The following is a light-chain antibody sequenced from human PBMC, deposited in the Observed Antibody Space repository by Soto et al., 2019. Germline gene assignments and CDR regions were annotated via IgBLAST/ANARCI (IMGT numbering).Light chain of an antibody. CDR2: DAS. CDR3: QQFQSSLRT. J-gene: IGKJ1*01. Sequence: EIVLTQSTSTLSLSAGERATLSCGASQSVSSYLAWYQQKPGQAPRLLIYDASNRATGIPARFSGSVYGTDFNLTISGLETEDFAVYFCQQFQSSLRTFGQGTKVDIK. V-gene: IGKV3-11*01. CDR1: QSVSSY.